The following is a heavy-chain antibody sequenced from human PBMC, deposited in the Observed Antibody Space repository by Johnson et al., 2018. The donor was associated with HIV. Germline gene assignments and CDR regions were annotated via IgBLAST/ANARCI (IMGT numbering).Heavy chain of an antibody. D-gene: IGHD3-10*01. V-gene: IGHV3-72*01. J-gene: IGHJ3*01. CDR2: IRNKPSSYST. CDR3: TRDRDGVGVS. Sequence: VQLVESWGGLVQPGGSLRLSCVGSGFSFSDHFMDWVRQAPGKGLEWVGRIRNKPSSYSTEYAASVKGRFTVSRDDSKNSVYLQMSSLKTEDTAVYYCTRDRDGVGVSWGQGTMVTVSS. CDR1: GFSFSDHF.